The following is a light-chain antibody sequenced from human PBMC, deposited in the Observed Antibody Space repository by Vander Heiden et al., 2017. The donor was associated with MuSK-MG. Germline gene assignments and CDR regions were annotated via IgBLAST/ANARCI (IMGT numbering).Light chain of an antibody. CDR3: QQYSSYSRT. Sequence: DIQMTQSPSTLSASVGDRVTITCRASQSISNWLAWYQQKPGKVPKILVYKASSLESGVPSRFSGSGSGTEFTLTLSRLQPDDFATYYCQQYSSYSRTFGQGTKVEI. V-gene: IGKV1-5*03. CDR2: KAS. CDR1: QSISNW. J-gene: IGKJ1*01.